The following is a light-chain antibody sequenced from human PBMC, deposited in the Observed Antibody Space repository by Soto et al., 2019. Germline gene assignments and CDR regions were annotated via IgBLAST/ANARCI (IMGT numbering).Light chain of an antibody. V-gene: IGLV1-40*01. CDR1: SSNIGAGYD. CDR3: QSYDSSLRVL. Sequence: QSVLTQPPSVSGAPGQRVTISCTGSSSNIGAGYDVHWYQQLPGTAPKLLIYGNSNRPSGVPDRFSGSKSGTSASLAITGLQAEDEADYYCQSYDSSLRVLFGGGTKLPVL. J-gene: IGLJ2*01. CDR2: GNS.